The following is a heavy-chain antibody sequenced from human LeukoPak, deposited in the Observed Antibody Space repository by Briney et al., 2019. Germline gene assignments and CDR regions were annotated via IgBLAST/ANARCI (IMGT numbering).Heavy chain of an antibody. V-gene: IGHV1-3*01. D-gene: IGHD3-22*01. J-gene: IGHJ5*02. CDR2: INAGNGNT. CDR3: ARGRAWLSANWFDP. CDR1: GYTFTSYA. Sequence: ASVKVSFTASGYTFTSYAMHWVRQAPGQRLEWMGWINAGNGNTKYSQKFQGRVTITRDTSASTAYMELSSLRSEDTAVYYCARGRAWLSANWFDPWGQGTLVTVSS.